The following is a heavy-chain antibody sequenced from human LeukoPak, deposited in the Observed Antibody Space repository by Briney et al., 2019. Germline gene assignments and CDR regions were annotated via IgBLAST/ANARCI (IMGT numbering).Heavy chain of an antibody. V-gene: IGHV3-23*01. D-gene: IGHD6-13*01. CDR3: AKSKEIAAAGELLDY. CDR1: GSTFSSYA. Sequence: TGGSLRLSCAASGSTFSSYAMSWVRQAPGKGLEWVSAISGSGGTTYYADSVKGRFTISRDNSKNTLYLQMNSLRAEDTAVYYCAKSKEIAAAGELLDYWGQGTLVTVSS. J-gene: IGHJ4*02. CDR2: ISGSGGTT.